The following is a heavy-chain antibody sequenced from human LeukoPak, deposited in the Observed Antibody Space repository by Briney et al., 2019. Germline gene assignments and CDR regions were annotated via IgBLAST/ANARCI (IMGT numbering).Heavy chain of an antibody. Sequence: GGSLRLSCVASGFTLSNYWMHWVRHTPGKGLVWVSRIDSDGTGTSYADSVKGRFTISRDNTKNTLYLQMNGLRAEDTAVYYCARDGILGSHDCWGQGTLVTVSS. CDR2: IDSDGTGT. V-gene: IGHV3-74*01. J-gene: IGHJ4*02. D-gene: IGHD3-3*02. CDR3: ARDGILGSHDC. CDR1: GFTLSNYW.